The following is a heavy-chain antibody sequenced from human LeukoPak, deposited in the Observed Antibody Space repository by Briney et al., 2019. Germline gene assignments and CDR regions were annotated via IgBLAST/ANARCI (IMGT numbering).Heavy chain of an antibody. CDR2: INHSGST. CDR3: ATGSGSTGY. Sequence: SETLSLTCAVYGGSFSGYYWSWIRQPPGKGLEWIGEINHSGSTNYNPSLESRVTISVDTSKNQFSLKLSSVTAADTAVYYCATGSGSTGYWGQGTLVTVSS. D-gene: IGHD1-26*01. J-gene: IGHJ4*02. CDR1: GGSFSGYY. V-gene: IGHV4-34*01.